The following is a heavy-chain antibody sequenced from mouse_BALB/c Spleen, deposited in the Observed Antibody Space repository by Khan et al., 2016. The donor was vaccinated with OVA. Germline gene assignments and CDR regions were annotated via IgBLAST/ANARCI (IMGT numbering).Heavy chain of an antibody. D-gene: IGHD1-2*01. Sequence: EVQLQESGGGLVQPGGSRKLSCAASGFTFSDYGMAWVRQAPGKGPEWVAFISDLAYTIYYGDAVTGRFTISSENAKNTLYLEMSSLRSEDTAIYYCARGGGTAPFAYWGLGTLVTVSA. CDR3: ARGGGTAPFAY. CDR1: GFTFSDYG. V-gene: IGHV5-15*02. CDR2: ISDLAYTI. J-gene: IGHJ3*01.